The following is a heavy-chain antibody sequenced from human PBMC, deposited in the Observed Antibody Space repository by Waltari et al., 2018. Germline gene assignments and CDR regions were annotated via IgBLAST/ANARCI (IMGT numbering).Heavy chain of an antibody. Sequence: EVRLVESGGGLVQPGESLRLSCAGSGFIFRNYALIWVRQAPGKGLEWVTTINSGANSAYYADSVGGRFTVSRDNSKSTLYLQMNRQRAVYTATYFCAKDVGFGGGDCCPYFDVWGRGTLVTVAS. CDR1: GFIFRNYA. J-gene: IGHJ2*01. D-gene: IGHD2-21*02. CDR3: AKDVGFGGGDCCPYFDV. CDR2: INSGANSA. V-gene: IGHV3-23*04.